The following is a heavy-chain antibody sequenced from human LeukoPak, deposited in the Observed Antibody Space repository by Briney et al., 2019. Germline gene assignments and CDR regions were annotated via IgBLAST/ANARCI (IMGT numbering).Heavy chain of an antibody. CDR1: GFTVSSNY. CDR3: ARAIRIAAAEYFFDY. D-gene: IGHD6-13*01. V-gene: IGHV3-53*01. Sequence: GGSLRLSCAASGFTVSSNYMSWVRQAPGKGLEWVSLIYSGGSTYYADSVKGRFTISRDNPKNTLYLQMSSLRAEDTAVYYCARAIRIAAAEYFFDYWGQGTLVTVSS. CDR2: IYSGGST. J-gene: IGHJ4*02.